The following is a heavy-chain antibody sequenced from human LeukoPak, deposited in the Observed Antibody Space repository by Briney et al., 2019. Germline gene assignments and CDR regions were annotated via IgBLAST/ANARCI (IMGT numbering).Heavy chain of an antibody. CDR2: ISGSGGST. Sequence: PGGSLRLSCAASGFTFSSYAMSWVRQAPGKGLEWVSAISGSGGSTYYADSVKGRFTISRDNSKNTLYPQMNSLRAEDTAVYYCAKGDYYDSSGYYGFDYWGQGTLVTVSS. J-gene: IGHJ4*02. V-gene: IGHV3-23*01. CDR3: AKGDYYDSSGYYGFDY. CDR1: GFTFSSYA. D-gene: IGHD3-22*01.